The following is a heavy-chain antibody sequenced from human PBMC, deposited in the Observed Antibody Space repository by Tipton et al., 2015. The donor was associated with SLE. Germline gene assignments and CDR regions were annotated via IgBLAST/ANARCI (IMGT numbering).Heavy chain of an antibody. CDR3: VRGEATYAY. D-gene: IGHD2-2*01. CDR1: GFTFSNFA. Sequence: SGFTFSNFAINWVRQAPGKGLEWVSGISKSGVTTYYADSVKGRFTISRDNSKNTLYLQMNSLRADDTALYYCVRGEATYAYWGQGTMVTVYS. CDR2: ISKSGVTT. J-gene: IGHJ3*01. V-gene: IGHV3-23*01.